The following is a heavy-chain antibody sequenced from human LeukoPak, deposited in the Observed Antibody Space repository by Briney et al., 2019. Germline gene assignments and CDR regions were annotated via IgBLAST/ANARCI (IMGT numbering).Heavy chain of an antibody. V-gene: IGHV3-30*02. Sequence: PGGSLRLSCAASGFTFSSYGMHWVRQAPGKGLEWVAFIRYDGSNKYYADSVKGRFTISRDNSKNTLYLQMNSLRAEDTAVYYCAEDLGPHQLLLNWFDPWGQGTLVTVSS. J-gene: IGHJ5*02. CDR1: GFTFSSYG. CDR3: AEDLGPHQLLLNWFDP. CDR2: IRYDGSNK. D-gene: IGHD2-2*01.